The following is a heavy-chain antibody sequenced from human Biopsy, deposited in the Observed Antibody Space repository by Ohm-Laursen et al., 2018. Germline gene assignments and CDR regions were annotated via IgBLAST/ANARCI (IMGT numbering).Heavy chain of an antibody. D-gene: IGHD6-19*01. J-gene: IGHJ4*02. CDR1: GYTFTDYY. CDR3: TRDRGITVAGTLGFNFDY. V-gene: IGHV1-2*02. Sequence: ASVKVSCKASGYTFTDYYMHWVRQAPGQGLEWMGWINPNSGGTNYAQKFHGRVTMTRDTSISTAYMDLSGLRSDDTAVYYCTRDRGITVAGTLGFNFDYWGQGTLVTVSS. CDR2: INPNSGGT.